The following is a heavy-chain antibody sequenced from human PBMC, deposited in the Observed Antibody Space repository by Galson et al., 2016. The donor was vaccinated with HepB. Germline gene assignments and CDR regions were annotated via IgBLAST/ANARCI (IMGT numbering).Heavy chain of an antibody. D-gene: IGHD4-23*01. CDR1: AFTFSDYY. CDR3: VGGNWGGAFDI. CDR2: IGNSGTTI. V-gene: IGHV3-11*01. Sequence: SLRLSCAASAFTFSDYYMSWIRQAPGKGLEWASYIGNSGTTIYYADSVKGRFTIPRDNAKNSLSLQMNSLRAEDTAVYYCVGGNWGGAFDIWGQGTMVTVSS. J-gene: IGHJ3*02.